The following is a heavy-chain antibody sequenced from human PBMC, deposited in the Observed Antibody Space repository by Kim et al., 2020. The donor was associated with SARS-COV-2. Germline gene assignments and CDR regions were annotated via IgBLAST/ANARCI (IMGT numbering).Heavy chain of an antibody. CDR3: ARHLRVVTAIDY. J-gene: IGHJ4*02. D-gene: IGHD2-21*02. Sequence: NPSPPFQGHVTISADKSISTAYLQWSSLKASDTAMYYCARHLRVVTAIDYWGQGTLVTVSS. V-gene: IGHV5-10-1*01.